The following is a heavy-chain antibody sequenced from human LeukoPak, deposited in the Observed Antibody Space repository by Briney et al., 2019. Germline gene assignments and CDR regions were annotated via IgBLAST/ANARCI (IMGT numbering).Heavy chain of an antibody. D-gene: IGHD2-15*01. V-gene: IGHV4-38-2*01. CDR1: GYSLSSGYY. Sequence: SETLSLTCAVSGYSLSSGYYWGWIRQPPGKGLEWIGSLYHSGDTYYNPSLKSRITMSVDTSKNQFSLKLNSVTAADTAVYYCARQGYCSGGTCYRYFDYWGQGTLVTVSA. CDR2: LYHSGDT. J-gene: IGHJ4*02. CDR3: ARQGYCSGGTCYRYFDY.